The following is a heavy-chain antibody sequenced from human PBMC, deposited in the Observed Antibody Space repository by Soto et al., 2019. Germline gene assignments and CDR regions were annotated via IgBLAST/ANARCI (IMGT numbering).Heavy chain of an antibody. J-gene: IGHJ6*02. CDR2: IYYSGST. D-gene: IGHD4-17*01. CDR3: ARQTTVTGYYYYGMDV. V-gene: IGHV4-39*01. CDR1: GGSISSSSYY. Sequence: PSETLSLTCTVSGGSISSSSYYWGWIRQPPGKGLEWIGSIYYSGSTYYNPSLKSRVTISVDTSKNQFSLKLSSVTAADTAVYYCARQTTVTGYYYYGMDVWGQGTTVTVSS.